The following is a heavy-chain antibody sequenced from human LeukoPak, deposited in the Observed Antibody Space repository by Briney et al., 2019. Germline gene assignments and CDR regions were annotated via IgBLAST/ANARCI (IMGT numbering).Heavy chain of an antibody. V-gene: IGHV3-20*04. CDR2: INWNGGST. Sequence: GGSLRLSCAASGFTFDDYGMSWVRQAPGKGLEWVSGINWNGGSTGYADSVKGRFTISRDNAKNTLYLQMNSLRAEDTALYYCARTVGVGYYDSSGYYNPYYFDYWGQGTLVTVSS. D-gene: IGHD3-22*01. CDR1: GFTFDDYG. CDR3: ARTVGVGYYDSSGYYNPYYFDY. J-gene: IGHJ4*02.